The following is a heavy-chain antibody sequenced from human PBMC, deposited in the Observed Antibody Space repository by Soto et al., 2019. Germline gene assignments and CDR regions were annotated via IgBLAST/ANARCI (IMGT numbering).Heavy chain of an antibody. J-gene: IGHJ3*02. CDR3: AIARRDGYNSQAFDI. V-gene: IGHV1-69*13. Sequence: ASVKVSCKASGGTFSSYAISWVRQAPGQGLEWMGGIIPIFGTANYAQKFQGRVTITADESTSTAYMELSSLRSEDTAGYYCAIARRDGYNSQAFDIWGQGTMVTVSS. CDR2: IIPIFGTA. CDR1: GGTFSSYA. D-gene: IGHD5-12*01.